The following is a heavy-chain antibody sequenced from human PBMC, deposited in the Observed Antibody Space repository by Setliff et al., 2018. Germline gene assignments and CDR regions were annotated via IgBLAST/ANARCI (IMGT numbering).Heavy chain of an antibody. CDR2: IIPMFDKA. CDR3: ARGLSTDTDS. V-gene: IGHV1-69*13. D-gene: IGHD4-4*01. J-gene: IGHJ4*02. Sequence: SVKVSCKASGYGFTSYGISWVRQAPGQGLEWMGGIIPMFDKARYAQKFQGRVTITADESTTTVFMELSNLRSEDTAVYFCARGLSTDTDSWGQGTLVTVSS. CDR1: GYGFTSYG.